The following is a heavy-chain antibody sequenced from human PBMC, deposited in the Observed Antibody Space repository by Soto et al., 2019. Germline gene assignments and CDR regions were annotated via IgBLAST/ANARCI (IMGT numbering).Heavy chain of an antibody. CDR3: ARDRGPSSGYYPYWFDP. CDR2: IITIFYTA. V-gene: IGHV1-69*12. CDR1: GGTFSSYA. J-gene: IGHJ5*02. Sequence: QVQLVQSGAEVKKPGSSVKVSCKASGGTFSSYAITWVRQAPGQGLEWMGEIITIFYTANYAQKFQGRVTITADDTTSTGYMELSSLRSEDTGVYYCARDRGPSSGYYPYWFDPWGQGTLVTVSS. D-gene: IGHD3-22*01.